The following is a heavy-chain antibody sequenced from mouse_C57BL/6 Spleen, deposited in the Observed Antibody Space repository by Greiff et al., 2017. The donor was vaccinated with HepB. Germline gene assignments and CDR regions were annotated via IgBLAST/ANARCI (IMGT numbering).Heavy chain of an antibody. CDR1: GYTFTSYW. CDR3: ARQGMGGNYPAWFAY. J-gene: IGHJ3*01. V-gene: IGHV1-72*01. D-gene: IGHD2-1*01. Sequence: QVQLKQPGAELVKPGASVKLSCKASGYTFTSYWMHWVKQRPGRGLEWIGRIDPNSGGTKYNEKFKSKATLTVDKPSSTAYMQLSSLTSEDSAVYYCARQGMGGNYPAWFAYWGQGTLVTVSA. CDR2: IDPNSGGT.